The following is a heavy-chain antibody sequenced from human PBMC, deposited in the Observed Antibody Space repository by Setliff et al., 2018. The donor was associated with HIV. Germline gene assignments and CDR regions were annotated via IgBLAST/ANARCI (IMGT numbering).Heavy chain of an antibody. CDR1: GGSISSYY. Sequence: SETLSLTCTVSGGSISSYYWSWIRQPPGKGLEWIGSIYHSGSTYYNPSLKSRVTISVDTSKNQFSLKLSSVTAADTAVYYCARAMRGVVVTNMYYYYGMDVWGQGTTVTVSS. V-gene: IGHV4-38-2*02. CDR2: IYHSGST. J-gene: IGHJ6*02. D-gene: IGHD2-21*02. CDR3: ARAMRGVVVTNMYYYYGMDV.